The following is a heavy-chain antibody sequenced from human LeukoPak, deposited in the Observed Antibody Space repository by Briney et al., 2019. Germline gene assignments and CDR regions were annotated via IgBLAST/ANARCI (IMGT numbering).Heavy chain of an antibody. Sequence: GGSLRLSCAASGFSFRISGMHWVRQAPGEGLEWVAFIGRDATTKYYADSVKGRFIISGDSSYNTAYLQMNSLRAEDTAIYYCAKDGEWTFDIWGQGTMVTVSS. CDR1: GFSFRISG. V-gene: IGHV3-30*02. J-gene: IGHJ3*02. CDR3: AKDGEWTFDI. CDR2: IGRDATTK. D-gene: IGHD3-3*01.